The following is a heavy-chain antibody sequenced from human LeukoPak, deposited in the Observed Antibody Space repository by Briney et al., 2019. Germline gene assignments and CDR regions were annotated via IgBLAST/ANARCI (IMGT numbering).Heavy chain of an antibody. V-gene: IGHV3-30*18. CDR2: ISYDGSNK. J-gene: IGHJ6*04. CDR1: GFTFSSYG. CDR3: AKTHTYYYGSGSYYYYYGMDV. Sequence: GGSLRLSCVASGFTFSSYGMHWVRQAPGKGLEWVAVISYDGSNKYYADSVKGRFTISRDNSKNTLYLQMNSLRAEDTAVYYCAKTHTYYYGSGSYYYYYGMDVWGKGTTVTVSS. D-gene: IGHD3-10*01.